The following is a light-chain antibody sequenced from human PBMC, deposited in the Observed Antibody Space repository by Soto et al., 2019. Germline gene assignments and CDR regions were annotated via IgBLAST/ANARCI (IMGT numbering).Light chain of an antibody. CDR3: QQYYSTPLT. J-gene: IGKJ4*01. CDR1: QSVLYSSNNKNY. V-gene: IGKV4-1*01. CDR2: WAS. Sequence: DIWMTQSPPSLAVSLGERATINCKSSQSVLYSSNNKNYLVWYQHKPGQPPKLLIYWASTRESGVPDRFSGSGSGTDFTLTISSLQAEDVAVYYCQQYYSTPLTFGGGTKWIS.